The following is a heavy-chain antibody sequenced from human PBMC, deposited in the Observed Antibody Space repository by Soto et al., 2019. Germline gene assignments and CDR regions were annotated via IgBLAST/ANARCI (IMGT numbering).Heavy chain of an antibody. V-gene: IGHV4-61*01. CDR3: ARMYYYDSTGYYYVLFDY. D-gene: IGHD3-22*01. Sequence: ASETLSLTCTVSGGSVSSGTYYWSWIRQPPGKGLEWIGYIYYSGSTNYNPSLKSRVTISLDTSKNQFSLKLSSVTAADTAVYYCARMYYYDSTGYYYVLFDYWGQGTLVTVSS. CDR2: IYYSGST. J-gene: IGHJ4*02. CDR1: GGSVSSGTYY.